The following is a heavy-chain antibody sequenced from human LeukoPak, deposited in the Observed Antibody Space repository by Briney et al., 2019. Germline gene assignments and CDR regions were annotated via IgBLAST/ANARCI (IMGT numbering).Heavy chain of an antibody. CDR3: ARQDDTLIRGVMRWFDP. D-gene: IGHD3-10*01. V-gene: IGHV5-51*01. CDR1: GYNFTTYW. J-gene: IGHJ5*02. Sequence: GESLKISCKGSGYNFTTYWIGWVRQMPGKGPEWMGIIHPRDSDTRYSPSFQGQVTISADKSISTAYLQWSSLKASDTAMYYCARQDDTLIRGVMRWFDPWGQGTLVTVSS. CDR2: IHPRDSDT.